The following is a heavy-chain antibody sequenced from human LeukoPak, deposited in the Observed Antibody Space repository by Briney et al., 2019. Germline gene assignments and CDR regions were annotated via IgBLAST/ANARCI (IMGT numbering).Heavy chain of an antibody. J-gene: IGHJ4*02. V-gene: IGHV3-11*01. CDR3: ARRSSGYYAWVFDY. CDR1: GFTFSDYY. Sequence: GGSLRLSCAASGFTFSDYYMSWIRQAPGKGLEWVSYITSSGSTIYYANSVKGRFTISRDNAKNSLYLQMNSLRAEDTAVYYCARRSSGYYAWVFDYWGQGTLVTVSS. CDR2: ITSSGSTI. D-gene: IGHD3-22*01.